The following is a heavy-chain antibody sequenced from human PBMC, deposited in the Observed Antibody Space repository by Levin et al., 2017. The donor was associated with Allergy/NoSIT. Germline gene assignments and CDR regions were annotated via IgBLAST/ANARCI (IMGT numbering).Heavy chain of an antibody. J-gene: IGHJ4*02. V-gene: IGHV3-23*01. D-gene: IGHD2-15*01. CDR1: GFTFSSYA. CDR2: ISGSGGST. Sequence: GESLKISCAASGFTFSSYAMSWVRQAPGKGLEWVSAISGSGGSTYYADSVKGRFTISRDNSKNTLYLQMNSLRAEDTAVYYCAKRRVADIDYWGQGTLVTVSS. CDR3: AKRRVADIDY.